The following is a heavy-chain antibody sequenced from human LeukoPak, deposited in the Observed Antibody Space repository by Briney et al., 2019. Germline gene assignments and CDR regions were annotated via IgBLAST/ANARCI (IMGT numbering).Heavy chain of an antibody. J-gene: IGHJ6*04. CDR2: ISGSGGST. CDR3: AKGGVMVRGVIIDYYGMDV. Sequence: GGSLRLSCAASGFAFSSYVINWVRQAPGKGLEWVSAISGSGGSTYYADSVKGRFTISRDNSKNTLYLQMNSLRAEDTAVYYCAKGGVMVRGVIIDYYGMDVWGKGTTVTVSS. V-gene: IGHV3-23*01. D-gene: IGHD3-10*01. CDR1: GFAFSSYV.